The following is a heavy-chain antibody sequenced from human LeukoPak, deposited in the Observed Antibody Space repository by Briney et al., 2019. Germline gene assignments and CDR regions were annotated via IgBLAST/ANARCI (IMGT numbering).Heavy chain of an antibody. D-gene: IGHD3-16*01. CDR3: TRALSMSLGTGDYFDY. J-gene: IGHJ4*02. Sequence: GGSLRLSCTASGFTFGDYAMSWVRQAPGKGLEWVGFIRSKAYGGTTEYAASVKGRFTISRDDSKSIAYLQMNSLKTEDTAVYYCTRALSMSLGTGDYFDYWGQGTLVTVSS. CDR2: IRSKAYGGTT. CDR1: GFTFGDYA. V-gene: IGHV3-49*04.